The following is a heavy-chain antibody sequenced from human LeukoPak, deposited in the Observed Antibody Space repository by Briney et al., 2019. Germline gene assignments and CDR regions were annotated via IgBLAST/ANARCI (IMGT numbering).Heavy chain of an antibody. D-gene: IGHD6-6*01. CDR3: ARGLYSSSSNYYFDY. Sequence: PSETLSLTCAVYGGSFSGYYWSWIRQPPGKGLEWIGEINHSGSTNYNPSLKSRVTMSVDTSKNQFSLKLSSVTAADTAVYYCARGLYSSSSNYYFDYWGQGTLVTVSS. CDR2: INHSGST. CDR1: GGSFSGYY. J-gene: IGHJ4*02. V-gene: IGHV4-34*01.